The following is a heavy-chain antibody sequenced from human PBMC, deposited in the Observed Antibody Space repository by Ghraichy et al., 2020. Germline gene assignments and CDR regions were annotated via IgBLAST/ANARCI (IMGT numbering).Heavy chain of an antibody. V-gene: IGHV4-4*02. CDR2: IFHSGST. CDR3: ARAKVAGVPWLGYFDY. CDR1: GGSISSGDW. J-gene: IGHJ4*02. D-gene: IGHD2-8*01. Sequence: GSLRLSCAVSGGSISSGDWWSWVRQPPGKGLEWIGEIFHSGSTNYNPSLRSRVIISLDKSNNQFSLRLNSVTAADTAVYYCARAKVAGVPWLGYFDYWGQGTLVTVSS.